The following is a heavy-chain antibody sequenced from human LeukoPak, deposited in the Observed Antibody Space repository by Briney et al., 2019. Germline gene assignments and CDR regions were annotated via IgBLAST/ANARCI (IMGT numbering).Heavy chain of an antibody. CDR1: GFTFSNYA. V-gene: IGHV3-23*01. J-gene: IGHJ3*02. CDR3: AKDPWDIVVVVAAPGAFDI. Sequence: GGSLRLSCSASGFTFSNYALSWVRQAPGKGLECVSGISGSGIGGRTHYADSVKGRFTISRDNSKNTLYLQMNSPRAEDTAVYYCAKDPWDIVVVVAAPGAFDIWGQGTMVTVSS. D-gene: IGHD2-15*01. CDR2: ISGSGIGGRT.